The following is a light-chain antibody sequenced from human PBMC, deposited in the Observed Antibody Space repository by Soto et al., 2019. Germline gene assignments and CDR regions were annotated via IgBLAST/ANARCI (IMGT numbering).Light chain of an antibody. CDR2: GAS. J-gene: IGKJ2*01. CDR1: QSVISN. CDR3: QQYNNWPYT. Sequence: EIVMTQSPATLAVSPGERATLSCRASQSVISNLAWYRQKPGQAPRLLIYGASTRATSIPARFSGSGSVTEFTLTISSLQSEDFEVYYCQQYNNWPYTFGQGTKLEIK. V-gene: IGKV3-15*01.